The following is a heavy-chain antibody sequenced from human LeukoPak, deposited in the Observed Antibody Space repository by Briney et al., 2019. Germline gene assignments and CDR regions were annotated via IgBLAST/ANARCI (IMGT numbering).Heavy chain of an antibody. CDR1: GFTFSSYE. J-gene: IGHJ3*02. CDR3: ARGGHDPGIPFDI. V-gene: IGHV3-48*03. D-gene: IGHD1-1*01. CDR2: ISSRGSAI. Sequence: GGSLRLSCAASGFTFSSYEMNWVRQAPGKGLEWVSYISSRGSAIYYADSVKGRFTISRDNAKNTLYLQMNSLRADDTAVYYCARGGHDPGIPFDIWGQGTMVTVSS.